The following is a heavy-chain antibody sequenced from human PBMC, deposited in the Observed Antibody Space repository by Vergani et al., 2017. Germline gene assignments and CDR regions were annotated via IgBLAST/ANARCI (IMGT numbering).Heavy chain of an antibody. D-gene: IGHD3-22*01. CDR2: IYHSGST. V-gene: IGHV4-30-2*01. CDR3: ARAVYADYDRSGYAYYYYYYMDV. Sequence: QLQLQESGSGLVKPSQTLSLTCAVSGGSISSGGYSWSWIRQPPGKGLEWIGYIYHSGSTYYNPSLKSRVTISVDRSKNQFSLKLSAVTAADTAVYYCARAVYADYDRSGYAYYYYYYMDVWGKGTTVTVSS. CDR1: GGSISSGGYS. J-gene: IGHJ6*03.